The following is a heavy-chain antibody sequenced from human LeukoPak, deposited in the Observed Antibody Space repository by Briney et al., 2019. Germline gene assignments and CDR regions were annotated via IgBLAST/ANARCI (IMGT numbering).Heavy chain of an antibody. J-gene: IGHJ4*02. V-gene: IGHV3-30-3*01. CDR2: ISYDGSNK. Sequence: GGPLRLSCAASGFTFSSYAMHWVRQAPGKGLEGVAVISYDGSNKYYADSVKGRFTISRDNSKNTLYLQMNSLRAEDTAVYYCARAPGDSSGRGFDYWGQGTLVTVSS. CDR1: GFTFSSYA. D-gene: IGHD3-22*01. CDR3: ARAPGDSSGRGFDY.